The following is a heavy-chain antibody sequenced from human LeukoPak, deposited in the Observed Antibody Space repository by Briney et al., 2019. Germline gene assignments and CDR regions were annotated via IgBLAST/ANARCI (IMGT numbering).Heavy chain of an antibody. J-gene: IGHJ4*02. V-gene: IGHV3-23*01. D-gene: IGHD2-2*02. CDR1: GFSFSSYA. CDR3: AKDQEILVVPAAINY. Sequence: GGSLRLSCAASGFSFSSYAMSWVRQVPGKGLEWVSAISGSGGSTHYADSVKGRFTISRDNSKNTLFLQMNSLRAEDTAVYYCAKDQEILVVPAAINYWGQGTLVTVSS. CDR2: ISGSGGST.